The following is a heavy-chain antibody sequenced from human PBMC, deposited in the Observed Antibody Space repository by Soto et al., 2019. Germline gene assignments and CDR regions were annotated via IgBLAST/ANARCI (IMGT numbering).Heavy chain of an antibody. V-gene: IGHV1-2*04. CDR1: GYTFTGYY. J-gene: IGHJ6*02. CDR2: INPNSGGT. D-gene: IGHD6-13*01. Sequence: ASVKVSCKASGYTFTGYYMHWVRQAPGQGLEWMGWINPNSGGTNYAQKFQGWVTMTRDTSISTACMELSRLRSDDTAVYYCARGDHLAAAGTDYYYYGMDVWGQGTTVTVSS. CDR3: ARGDHLAAAGTDYYYYGMDV.